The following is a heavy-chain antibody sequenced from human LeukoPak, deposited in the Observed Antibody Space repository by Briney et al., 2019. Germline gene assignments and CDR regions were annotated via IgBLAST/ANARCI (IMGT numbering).Heavy chain of an antibody. D-gene: IGHD5-18*01. CDR1: GGSISSYY. CDR2: IYYSGST. Sequence: SETLSLACTVSGGSISSYYWSWIRQPPGKGLEWIGYIYYSGSTNYNPSLKSRVTISVDASKNQFSLKLSSVTAADTAVYYCARLIGIQLWLSWFDPWGQGTLVTVSS. J-gene: IGHJ5*02. V-gene: IGHV4-59*08. CDR3: ARLIGIQLWLSWFDP.